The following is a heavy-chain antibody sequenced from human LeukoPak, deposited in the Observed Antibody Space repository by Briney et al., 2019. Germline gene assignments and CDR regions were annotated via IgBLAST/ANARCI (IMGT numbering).Heavy chain of an antibody. CDR3: AKVQEMDTILPPFHY. Sequence: PGGSLRLSCAASGFAFRTYWMSWVRQAPGKGLEWVANIKQDGSEKYYVDSVKGRFTISRDNSKNTLYLQVNSLRAADTAIYYCAKVQEMDTILPPFHYWGQGTLVTVSS. V-gene: IGHV3-7*05. J-gene: IGHJ4*02. D-gene: IGHD5-24*01. CDR1: GFAFRTYW. CDR2: IKQDGSEK.